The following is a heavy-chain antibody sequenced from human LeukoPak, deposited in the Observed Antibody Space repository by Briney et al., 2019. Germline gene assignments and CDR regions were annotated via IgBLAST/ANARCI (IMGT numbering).Heavy chain of an antibody. CDR3: ARGRNWRYLSHFDY. J-gene: IGHJ4*02. D-gene: IGHD3-3*01. CDR1: GVSISSSDYY. V-gene: IGHV4-39*07. Sequence: SPSETLSLTCSVSGVSISSSDYYWGWIRQPPGKGLEWVGSFYYNVNTYYNPSLKSRGTISADTSNNQLFLKLSSVTAADTAVYYCARGRNWRYLSHFDYWGQGTLATVSS. CDR2: FYYNVNT.